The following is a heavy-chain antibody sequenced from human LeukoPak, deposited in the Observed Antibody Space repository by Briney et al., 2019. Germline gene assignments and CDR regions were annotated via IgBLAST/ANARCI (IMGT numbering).Heavy chain of an antibody. CDR1: GFTVSSNY. CDR2: IYSGGST. Sequence: GSLRLSCAAFGFTVSSNYMSWVRQAPGKGLEWVSVIYSGGSTYYADSVKGRFTISRDNSKNTLYLQMNSLRAEDTAVYYCARVVVAALDYWGQGTLVTVSS. J-gene: IGHJ4*02. CDR3: ARVVVAALDY. D-gene: IGHD2-15*01. V-gene: IGHV3-53*01.